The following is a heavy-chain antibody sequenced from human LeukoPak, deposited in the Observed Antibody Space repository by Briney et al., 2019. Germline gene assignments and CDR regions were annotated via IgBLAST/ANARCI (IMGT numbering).Heavy chain of an antibody. D-gene: IGHD3-22*01. CDR3: ARISYYYDSSGYHYYFDY. J-gene: IGHJ4*02. CDR1: GGSISSGGYY. V-gene: IGHV4-31*03. CDR2: IYYSGST. Sequence: SETLSLTCTVSGGSISSGGYYWSWIRQHPGKGLEWIGYIYYSGSTYYNPSLKSRVTISVDTSKNQFSLKLSSVTAADTAVYYCARISYYYDSSGYHYYFDYWSQGTLVTVSS.